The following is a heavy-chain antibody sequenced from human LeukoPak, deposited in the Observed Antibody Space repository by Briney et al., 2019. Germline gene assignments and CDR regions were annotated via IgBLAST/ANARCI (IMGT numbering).Heavy chain of an antibody. CDR3: ARGASRGMKWLLFST. CDR2: MNPNSGNT. J-gene: IGHJ4*02. Sequence: EASVTVSCKASGYTFTSYDINWVRQATGQGLEWMGWMNPNSGNTGYAQKFQGRVTMTRNTSISTAYMELSSLRSEDTAVYYCARGASRGMKWLLFSTWGQGTLVTVSS. V-gene: IGHV1-8*01. CDR1: GYTFTSYD. D-gene: IGHD3-3*01.